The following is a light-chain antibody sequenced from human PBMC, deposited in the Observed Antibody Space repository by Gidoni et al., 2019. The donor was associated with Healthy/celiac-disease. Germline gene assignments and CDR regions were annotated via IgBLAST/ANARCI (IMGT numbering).Light chain of an antibody. V-gene: IGLV3-19*01. Sequence: SSELTQATDVSVAVGQTVRITCKGDSLRRCYASWYHQKPGQAPVLCFYGKNNRPSGIPDRFSASSSGNTASLTITGAQAEDEADYYCNSRDSSGNPWVFGGGTKLTVL. CDR2: GKN. CDR3: NSRDSSGNPWV. CDR1: SLRRCY. J-gene: IGLJ3*02.